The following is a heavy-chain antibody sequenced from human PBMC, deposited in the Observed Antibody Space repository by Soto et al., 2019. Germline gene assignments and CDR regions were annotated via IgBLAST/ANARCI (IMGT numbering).Heavy chain of an antibody. V-gene: IGHV1-69*13. D-gene: IGHD6-19*01. CDR2: IIPIFGTA. J-gene: IGHJ6*02. Sequence: SVKVSCKASGDTFSSYAISWVRQAPGQGLEWMGGIIPIFGTANYAQKFQGRVTITADESTSTAYMELSSLRSEDTAVYYCARGSSGGTSYYYYGMDVWGQGTTVTVSS. CDR3: ARGSSGGTSYYYYGMDV. CDR1: GDTFSSYA.